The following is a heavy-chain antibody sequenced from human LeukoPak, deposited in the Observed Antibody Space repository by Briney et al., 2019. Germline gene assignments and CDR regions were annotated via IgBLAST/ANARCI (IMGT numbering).Heavy chain of an antibody. CDR3: ARGPIAAAGTKFDY. J-gene: IGHJ4*02. V-gene: IGHV4-34*01. Sequence: PSETLSLTCAVYGGSFSGYYWSWIRQPPGKGLEWIGEINHSGSTNYNPSLKSRVTISVDTSKNQFSLKLSSVTAADTAVYYCARGPIAAAGTKFDYWGQGTLVTVSS. CDR1: GGSFSGYY. CDR2: INHSGST. D-gene: IGHD6-13*01.